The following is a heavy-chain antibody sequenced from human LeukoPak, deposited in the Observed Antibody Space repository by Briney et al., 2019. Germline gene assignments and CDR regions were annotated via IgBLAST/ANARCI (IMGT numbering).Heavy chain of an antibody. Sequence: GASVKVSCQASSYIFSAYGISWVRQAPGQGLEWMGYISAYSGNTNYAQRLQGRVTMTTDTSTSTAYMELRSLRSDDTAVYFCARYSDIAGVAYNLDCLGQGTLVTVSS. V-gene: IGHV1-18*01. J-gene: IGHJ4*02. D-gene: IGHD6-13*01. CDR2: ISAYSGNT. CDR3: ARYSDIAGVAYNLDC. CDR1: SYIFSAYG.